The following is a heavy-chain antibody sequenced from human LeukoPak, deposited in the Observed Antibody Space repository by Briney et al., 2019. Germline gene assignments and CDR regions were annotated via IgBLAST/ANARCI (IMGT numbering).Heavy chain of an antibody. CDR3: ARHNGEQWPVDY. CDR1: GGSIGSSGYY. CDR2: IYYSGST. V-gene: IGHV4-39*01. Sequence: KPSETLSLTCTVSGGSIGSSGYYWGWIRQPPGKGLEWIGSIYYSGSTYYNPSLKSRVTISVDTSKNQFSLKLSSVTAADTAVYYCARHNGEQWPVDYWGQGTLVTVSS. D-gene: IGHD6-19*01. J-gene: IGHJ4*02.